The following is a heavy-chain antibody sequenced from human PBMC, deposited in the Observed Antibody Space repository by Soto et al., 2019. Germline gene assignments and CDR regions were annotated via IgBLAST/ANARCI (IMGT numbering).Heavy chain of an antibody. J-gene: IGHJ6*02. CDR2: ISAYNGNT. V-gene: IGHV1-18*01. CDR1: GYTFTCYG. Sequence: GASVKVSCKASGYTFTCYGISWVRQAPGQGLEWMGWISAYNGNTNYAQKLQGRVTMTTDTSTSTAYMELRSLRSDDTAVYYCAKDIVLVPAATRRHYYYYGMDVWGQGTTVTVSS. D-gene: IGHD2-2*01. CDR3: AKDIVLVPAATRRHYYYYGMDV.